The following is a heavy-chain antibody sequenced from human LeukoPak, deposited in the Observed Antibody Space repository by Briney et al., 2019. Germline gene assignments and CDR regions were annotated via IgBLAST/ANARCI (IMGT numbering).Heavy chain of an antibody. Sequence: GGSLRLSCAASGFTFSNFGMHWVRQAPGKGLEWVAVISYDASNKYYTDSVKGRFAISRNNSKNTLYLQMNSLRAEDTAVYFCAKDDQEGYTYGHNFDYWGQGTLVTVSS. CDR3: AKDDQEGYTYGHNFDY. V-gene: IGHV3-30*18. J-gene: IGHJ4*02. D-gene: IGHD5-18*01. CDR1: GFTFSNFG. CDR2: ISYDASNK.